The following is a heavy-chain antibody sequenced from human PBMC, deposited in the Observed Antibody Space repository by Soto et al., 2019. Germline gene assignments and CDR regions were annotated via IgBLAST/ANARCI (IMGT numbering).Heavy chain of an antibody. V-gene: IGHV3-7*04. CDR1: GFTFSSYW. CDR3: ARANYGDYFDY. Sequence: GGSLRLSCAASGFTFSSYWMSWVRQAPGKGLEWVANIKQDGSEKYYVDSVKGRFTISRDNAKNSLYLQMSSLRAEDTAVYYCARANYGDYFDYWGQGTLVTVSS. J-gene: IGHJ4*02. CDR2: IKQDGSEK. D-gene: IGHD4-17*01.